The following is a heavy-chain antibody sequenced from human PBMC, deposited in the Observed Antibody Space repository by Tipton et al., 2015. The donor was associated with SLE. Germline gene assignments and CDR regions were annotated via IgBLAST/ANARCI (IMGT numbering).Heavy chain of an antibody. D-gene: IGHD3-22*01. CDR3: ARDRHYYDSNPQH. CDR2: ISGSGGST. J-gene: IGHJ1*01. V-gene: IGHV3-23*01. Sequence: SLRLSCAASGFTFSSYWMHWVRQAPGKGLEWVSAISGSGGSTYYADSVKGRFTISRDNSKNTLYLQMNSLRAEDTAVYYCARDRHYYDSNPQHWGQGTLVTVSS. CDR1: GFTFSSYW.